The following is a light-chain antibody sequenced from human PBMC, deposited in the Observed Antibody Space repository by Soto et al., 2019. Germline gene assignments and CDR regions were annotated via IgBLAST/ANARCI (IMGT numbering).Light chain of an antibody. CDR2: GNN. CDR1: SSNIGTNT. V-gene: IGLV1-44*01. Sequence: QSVLTQPPSASGTPGQRVSISCSGGSSNIGTNTVHWYQHLPGTAPKLLIYGNNQRPSGVPDRFSGSSSGTSASLAISGLRSEDESDYYCATWDDSLNGYVFGTGTKVTVL. J-gene: IGLJ1*01. CDR3: ATWDDSLNGYV.